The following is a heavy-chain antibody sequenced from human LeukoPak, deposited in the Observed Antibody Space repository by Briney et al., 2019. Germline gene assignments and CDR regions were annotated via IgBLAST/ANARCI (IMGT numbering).Heavy chain of an antibody. CDR2: IYPGDSDT. D-gene: IGHD3-22*01. J-gene: IGHJ5*02. CDR1: GYSFTSYW. CDR3: ARLPYDSSGYPLPGWFGP. Sequence: GESLKISCKGSGYSFTSYWIGWVRQMPGKGLEWMGIIYPGDSDTRYSPSFQGQVTISADKSISTAYLQWSSLKASDTAMYYCARLPYDSSGYPLPGWFGPWGQGTLVTVSS. V-gene: IGHV5-51*01.